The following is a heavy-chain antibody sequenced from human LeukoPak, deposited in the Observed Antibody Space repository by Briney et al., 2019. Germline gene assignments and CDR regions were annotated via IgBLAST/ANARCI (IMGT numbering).Heavy chain of an antibody. CDR1: GGSISSYY. J-gene: IGHJ4*02. Sequence: PSETLSLTCTVSGGSISSYYWSWIRQPPGKGLGWIGYIYYSGSTNYNPSLKGRVTISVDTSKNQFSLKLSSVTAADTAVYYCASLGDYYDSSGRDYWGQGTLVTVSS. V-gene: IGHV4-59*01. CDR3: ASLGDYYDSSGRDY. CDR2: IYYSGST. D-gene: IGHD3-22*01.